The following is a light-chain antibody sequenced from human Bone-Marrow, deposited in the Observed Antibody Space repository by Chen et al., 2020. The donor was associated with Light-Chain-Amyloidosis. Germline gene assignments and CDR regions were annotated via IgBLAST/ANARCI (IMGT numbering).Light chain of an antibody. Sequence: DIQMTQSPSSLSASVGGRVTITCRSSQSINNYLNWFQQKPGKAPKLLIFAASNLQSGVPSRFSGSKSGTAFTLTSSSLRPEDFASYYCQQGYSKPFTFGPGTTVDFK. CDR3: QQGYSKPFT. CDR2: AAS. CDR1: QSINNY. V-gene: IGKV1-39*01. J-gene: IGKJ3*01.